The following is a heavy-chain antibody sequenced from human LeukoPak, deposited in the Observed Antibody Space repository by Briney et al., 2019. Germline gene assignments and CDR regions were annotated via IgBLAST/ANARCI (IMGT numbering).Heavy chain of an antibody. D-gene: IGHD4-17*01. CDR1: GYTFSGYY. V-gene: IGHV1-2*02. CDR3: ARAAGDYGDYDYFYYMDV. CDR2: INPTSGGT. J-gene: IGHJ6*03. Sequence: ASVKVSCKASGYTFSGYYMHWVRQAPGQGLEWMGWINPTSGGTKYAQKFQGRVTMTRDTSISTAYMELNTLRSDDTAMYYCARAAGDYGDYDYFYYMDVWGKGTTVTVSS.